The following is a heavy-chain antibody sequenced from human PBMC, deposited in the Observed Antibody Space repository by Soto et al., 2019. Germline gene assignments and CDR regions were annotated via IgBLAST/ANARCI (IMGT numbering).Heavy chain of an antibody. Sequence: WGSLRLSCAASGFTFSNSGMHWVRQAPGKGLEWVAVISYDGSNKYYADSVKGRFTIFRDNSKNTLYLQMNSLRAEDTGLYYCAKEFHTWNYFDYWGQGTLVTVSS. V-gene: IGHV3-30*18. J-gene: IGHJ4*02. CDR1: GFTFSNSG. CDR2: ISYDGSNK. CDR3: AKEFHTWNYFDY. D-gene: IGHD1-20*01.